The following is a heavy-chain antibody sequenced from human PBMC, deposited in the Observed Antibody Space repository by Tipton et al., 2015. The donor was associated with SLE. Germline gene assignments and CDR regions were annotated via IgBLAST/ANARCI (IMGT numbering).Heavy chain of an antibody. CDR2: VDNSGSA. V-gene: IGHV4-38-2*01. CDR1: GYSISSGYY. CDR3: TRSGLEYVWGPD. D-gene: IGHD3-16*01. J-gene: IGHJ4*02. Sequence: TLSLTCAVSGYSISSGYYWGWIRQPPGKGLELIGFVDNSGSAGYTPSLKSRVTISSDTSKNQLSLKLSSVTAADTAVYYCTRSGLEYVWGPDWGQGTLVTVSS.